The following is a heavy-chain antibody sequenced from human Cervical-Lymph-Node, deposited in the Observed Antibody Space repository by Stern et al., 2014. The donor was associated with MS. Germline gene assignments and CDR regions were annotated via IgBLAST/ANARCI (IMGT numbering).Heavy chain of an antibody. V-gene: IGHV1-18*01. CDR1: GYTFTDYG. J-gene: IGHJ4*02. CDR3: ARDRANYGVFDY. CDR2: VSGHNGVT. Sequence: QVQLVQSGGEVKKPGASVKVSCKTSGYTFTDYGVTWVRLAPGKRLEWVGWVSGHNGVTNDARKFQDRVTISRDTSTSTAYMELRSLRADDTAVYYCARDRANYGVFDYWGQGSLVTVSA. D-gene: IGHD4/OR15-4a*01.